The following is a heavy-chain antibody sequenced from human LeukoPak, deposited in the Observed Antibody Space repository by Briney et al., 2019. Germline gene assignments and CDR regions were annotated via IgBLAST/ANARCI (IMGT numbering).Heavy chain of an antibody. J-gene: IGHJ4*02. Sequence: GGSLRLSCAASGFTFSNAWMSWVRQAPGKGLEWVGRIKSKTDGGTTNYAAPVKVRFTISRDDLKNTLYLQMNSLKTEDTAVYYCSCGYDLDYWGQGTLVTVSS. D-gene: IGHD5-12*01. CDR3: SCGYDLDY. CDR2: IKSKTDGGTT. CDR1: GFTFSNAW. V-gene: IGHV3-15*01.